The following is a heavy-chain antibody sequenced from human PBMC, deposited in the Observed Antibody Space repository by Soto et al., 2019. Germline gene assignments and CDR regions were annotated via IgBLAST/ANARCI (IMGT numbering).Heavy chain of an antibody. Sequence: EVQLLESGGGLVQPGGSLRLSCAASGFTFSSYAMSWVRQAPGKGLEWVSAISGSGGSTYYADSVKGRFTISRENSMNSLYLQMNRLRAEDTAVYYCAKDHCTNGVCYVDYWGQGTLVTVSS. CDR3: AKDHCTNGVCYVDY. D-gene: IGHD2-8*01. J-gene: IGHJ4*02. V-gene: IGHV3-23*01. CDR1: GFTFSSYA. CDR2: ISGSGGST.